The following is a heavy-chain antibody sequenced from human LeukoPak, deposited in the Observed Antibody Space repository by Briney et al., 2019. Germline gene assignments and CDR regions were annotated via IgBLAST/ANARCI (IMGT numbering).Heavy chain of an antibody. V-gene: IGHV3-9*01. D-gene: IGHD3-16*01. CDR2: ISWNSGSI. J-gene: IGHJ6*03. CDR1: GFTFDDYA. CDR3: AKERGSYYYYMDV. Sequence: GGSLRLSCAASGFTFDDYAMHWVRQAPGKGLEWVSGISWNSGSIGYADSVKGRFTISRDNAKNFLYLQMNSLRAEDTALYYCAKERGSYYYYMDVWGKGTTVTVSS.